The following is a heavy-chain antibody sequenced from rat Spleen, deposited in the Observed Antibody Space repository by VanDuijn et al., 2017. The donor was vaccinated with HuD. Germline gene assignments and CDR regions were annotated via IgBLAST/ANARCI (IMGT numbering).Heavy chain of an antibody. CDR3: TRKGYSGDVNWYFDF. CDR2: ISTGGGST. Sequence: EVQLVESGGGLVQPGRSLKLSCAASGFTFSNYYMAWVRQAPTKGLEWVAYISTGGGSTYYPDNVKGRFTISRDNAKNALYLQMNNLRSEDTAIYYCTRKGYSGDVNWYFDFWGPGTMVTVSS. CDR1: GFTFSNYY. D-gene: IGHD1-1*01. J-gene: IGHJ1*01. V-gene: IGHV5-27*01.